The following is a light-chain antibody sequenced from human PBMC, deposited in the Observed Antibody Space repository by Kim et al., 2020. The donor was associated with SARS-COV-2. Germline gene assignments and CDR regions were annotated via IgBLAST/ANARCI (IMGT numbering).Light chain of an antibody. Sequence: EIVMTQSPATLSVSPGERATLSYRASQSVSSNLAWYQQKPGQAPRLLIYGASTRATGIPARFSGSGSGTEFTLTISSLQSEDFAVYYCQQYNNWPPRTTFGGGTKVDIK. V-gene: IGKV3-15*01. CDR3: QQYNNWPPRTT. J-gene: IGKJ4*01. CDR2: GAS. CDR1: QSVSSN.